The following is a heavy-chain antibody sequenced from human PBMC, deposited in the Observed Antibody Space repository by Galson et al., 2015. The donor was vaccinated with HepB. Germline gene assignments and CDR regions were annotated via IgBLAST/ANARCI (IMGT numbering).Heavy chain of an antibody. V-gene: IGHV6-1*01. J-gene: IGHJ3*02. CDR3: ARGKSGPTNDAFDI. Sequence: CAISGDSVSSNSAAWNWIRQSPSRGLEWLGRTYYRSKWYNDYAVSVKGRITINPDTSKNQFSLQLNSVTPEDTAVYYCARGKSGPTNDAFDIWGQGTMVTVSS. CDR2: TYYRSKWYN. CDR1: GDSVSSNSAA.